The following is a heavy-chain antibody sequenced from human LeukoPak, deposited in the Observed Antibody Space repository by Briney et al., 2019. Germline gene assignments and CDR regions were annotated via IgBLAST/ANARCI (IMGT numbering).Heavy chain of an antibody. CDR2: INHSGST. Sequence: SETLSLTCAVYGGPFSGYYWSWIRQPPGKGLEWIGEINHSGSTNYNPSLKSRVTISVDTSKNQFSLKLSSVTAADTAVYYCARGQKDFWSGYPPIYWGQGTLVTVSS. V-gene: IGHV4-34*01. CDR3: ARGQKDFWSGYPPIY. CDR1: GGPFSGYY. J-gene: IGHJ4*02. D-gene: IGHD3-3*01.